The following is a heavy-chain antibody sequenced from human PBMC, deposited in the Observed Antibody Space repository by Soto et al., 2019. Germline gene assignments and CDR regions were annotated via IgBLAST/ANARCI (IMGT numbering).Heavy chain of an antibody. CDR3: TMLPVGGPNVVDF. CDR2: IKNKANSYAT. CDR1: GFTFSGST. J-gene: IGHJ4*02. V-gene: IGHV3-73*02. D-gene: IGHD2-8*02. Sequence: EVQVVESGGGLVQPGGSLKLSCAASGFTFSGSTMHWVRQASGKGLEWVGRIKNKANSYATANAASVKVRFTITRDDSKIMAYLQKTSLKTEYTAVYYCTMLPVGGPNVVDFWGQGTLVTVFS.